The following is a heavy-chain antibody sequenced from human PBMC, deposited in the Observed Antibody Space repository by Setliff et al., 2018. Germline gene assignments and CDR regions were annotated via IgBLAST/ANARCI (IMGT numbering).Heavy chain of an antibody. CDR1: GGSISSSSYY. Sequence: PSETLSLTCTVSGGSISSSSYYWGWIRQPRGKGLEGVGSIYYSGSTYYNTSFKSRVTISVDTSKNQFSLKLSSVTAADTAVYYCAGNNAHLEWLFAWFDPWGQETLVTVSS. D-gene: IGHD3-3*01. V-gene: IGHV4-39*07. CDR2: IYYSGST. J-gene: IGHJ5*02. CDR3: AGNNAHLEWLFAWFDP.